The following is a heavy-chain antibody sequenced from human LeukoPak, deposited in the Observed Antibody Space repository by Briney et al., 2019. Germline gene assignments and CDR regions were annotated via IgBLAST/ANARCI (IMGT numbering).Heavy chain of an antibody. Sequence: GGSLRLSCAASGFTFSTYAMDWVPQAPGKGLEWVSVIFGNGGGIDYADSVKGRFTISRDNSRNTVYLQMNSLRAEDTAVYYCARASNSPFDYWGQGTLVTVSS. CDR3: ARASNSPFDY. CDR2: IFGNGGGI. D-gene: IGHD2-21*01. CDR1: GFTFSTYA. J-gene: IGHJ4*02. V-gene: IGHV3-23*01.